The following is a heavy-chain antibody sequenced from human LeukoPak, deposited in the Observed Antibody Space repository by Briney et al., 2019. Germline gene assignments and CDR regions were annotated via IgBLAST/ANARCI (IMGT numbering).Heavy chain of an antibody. CDR3: ARQEDYYDSSGYLDNDAFDI. J-gene: IGHJ3*02. V-gene: IGHV4-31*03. CDR1: GGSISSSSYY. D-gene: IGHD3-22*01. CDR2: IYYSGST. Sequence: SETLSLTCTVSGGSISSSSYYWGWIRQPPGKGLEWIGYIYYSGSTYYNPSLKSRVTISVDTSKNQFSLKLSSVTAADTAVYYCARQEDYYDSSGYLDNDAFDIWGQGTMVTVSS.